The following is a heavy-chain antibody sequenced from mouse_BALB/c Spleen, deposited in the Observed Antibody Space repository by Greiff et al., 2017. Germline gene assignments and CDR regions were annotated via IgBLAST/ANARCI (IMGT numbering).Heavy chain of an antibody. Sequence: VKLQQSGAELAKPGASVSMSCKASGYSFTSYWMHWVKQRPGQGLEWIGYINPSTGYTEYNQKFKDKTTLTADKSSRTAYMQLSSLTSEDSAVYYCARGGPYAYWGQGTLVTVSA. J-gene: IGHJ3*01. CDR3: ARGGPYAY. CDR1: GYSFTSYW. CDR2: INPSTGYT. V-gene: IGHV1-7*01.